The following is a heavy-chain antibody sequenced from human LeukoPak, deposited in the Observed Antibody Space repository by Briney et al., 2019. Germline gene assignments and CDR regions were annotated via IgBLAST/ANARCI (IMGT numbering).Heavy chain of an antibody. CDR3: ARDSRYYYDSRNYDNVAFDM. J-gene: IGHJ3*02. Sequence: GGSLRLSCAASGFTFSSYWMHWVRQGPGKGLVWVSRISSGGRTTSYADSVKGRFTISRDNAKNTLYLQMNSLRVEDTAVYYCARDSRYYYDSRNYDNVAFDMWGQGTMVTVSS. CDR2: ISSGGRTT. V-gene: IGHV3-74*01. D-gene: IGHD3-10*01. CDR1: GFTFSSYW.